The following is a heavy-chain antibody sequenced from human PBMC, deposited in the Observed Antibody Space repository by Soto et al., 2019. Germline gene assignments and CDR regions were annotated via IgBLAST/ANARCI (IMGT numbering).Heavy chain of an antibody. CDR1: GGSFSGYY. D-gene: IGHD6-6*01. V-gene: IGHV4-34*01. CDR2: INHSGST. CDR3: ARGRTKPPIAARPVWFDP. J-gene: IGHJ5*02. Sequence: QVQLQQWGAGLLKPSETLSLTCAVYGGSFSGYYWSWIRQPPGKGLEWIGEINHSGSTNYNPSLKSRVTISVDTPKNQFALKLSSVTAADTAVYYCARGRTKPPIAARPVWFDPWGQGTLVTVSS.